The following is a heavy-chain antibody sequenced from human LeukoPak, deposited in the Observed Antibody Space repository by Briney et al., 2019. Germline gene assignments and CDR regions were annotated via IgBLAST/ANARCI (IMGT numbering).Heavy chain of an antibody. J-gene: IGHJ4*02. V-gene: IGHV3-21*01. CDR3: ARGEGAAILDS. CDR2: VSSSTSYI. Sequence: GGSLRLSCAAAGFTFSAYSMNWVRQAPGKGLEWVSSVSSSTSYIYYADSVKGRFTISRDIAKRSLYLQMNSLRAEDTAVYYCARGEGAAILDSWAQGTLVTVPS. D-gene: IGHD2-2*01. CDR1: GFTFSAYS.